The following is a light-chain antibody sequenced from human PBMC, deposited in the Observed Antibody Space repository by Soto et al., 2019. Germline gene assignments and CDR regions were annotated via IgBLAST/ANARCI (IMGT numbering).Light chain of an antibody. J-gene: IGLJ3*02. CDR2: LNNDGSH. CDR3: QTWATGIRV. V-gene: IGLV4-69*01. CDR1: SGHSSYA. Sequence: QAVLTQSPSASASLGASVKLTCTLSSGHSSYAIAWHQHQPGKGPRYLMNLNNDGSHTKGDGIPDRFSGSSSGAERYLTISSLQSEDEADYYCQTWATGIRVFGGGTKVTVL.